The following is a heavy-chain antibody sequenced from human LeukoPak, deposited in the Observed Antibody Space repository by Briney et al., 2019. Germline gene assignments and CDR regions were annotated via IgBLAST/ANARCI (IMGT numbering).Heavy chain of an antibody. D-gene: IGHD6-13*01. V-gene: IGHV4-59*01. CDR2: IYYSGST. CDR3: ARWGGYSSSLDY. CDR1: GGSISSYY. Sequence: SETLSLTCTVSGGSISSYYWSWIRQPPGKGLEWIGYIYYSGSTNYNPSLKSRVTISVDTSKNQFSLKLSSVTAADTAVYYCARWGGYSSSLDYWGQGTLVTVSS. J-gene: IGHJ4*02.